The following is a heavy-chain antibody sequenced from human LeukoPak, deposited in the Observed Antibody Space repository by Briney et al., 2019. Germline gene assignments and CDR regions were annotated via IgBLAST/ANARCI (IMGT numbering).Heavy chain of an antibody. D-gene: IGHD3-10*01. CDR2: INAGNGNT. Sequence: GASVKVSCKASGYTFTSYAMHWVRQAPGQRLEWMGWINAGNGNTKYSQKFQGRVTITRDTSASTAYMELSSLRSEDTAVYYCARDSLPTYYYGSGSYYGYFQHWGQGTPVTVSS. CDR3: ARDSLPTYYYGSGSYYGYFQH. V-gene: IGHV1-3*01. J-gene: IGHJ1*01. CDR1: GYTFTSYA.